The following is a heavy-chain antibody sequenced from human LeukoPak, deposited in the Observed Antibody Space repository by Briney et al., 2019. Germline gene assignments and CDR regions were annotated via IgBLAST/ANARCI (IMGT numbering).Heavy chain of an antibody. J-gene: IGHJ4*02. D-gene: IGHD2-8*01. V-gene: IGHV1-2*02. Sequence: GASLTVSCTASVYTFTYYFIHWVRQAPGQGLEWMGWMNANSGGANYAQRFQGRVTMTRDTSTSTAYMELTRLRSDDSAMYYCARGHCTIGTCDVFYFDYWGQGILVTVSS. CDR3: ARGHCTIGTCDVFYFDY. CDR1: VYTFTYYF. CDR2: MNANSGGA.